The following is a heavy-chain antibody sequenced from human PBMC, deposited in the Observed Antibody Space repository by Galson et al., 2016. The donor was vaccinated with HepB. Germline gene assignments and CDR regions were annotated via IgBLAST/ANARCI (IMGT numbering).Heavy chain of an antibody. Sequence: LRLSCAASGFTFSSYPINWVRQAPGKGLEWVSAISSSGDNTYYADSVKGRFTISRDNSKNTLYLHMNSLRAEDTAVYYCASQGALWAGGFDYWGQGALVTVSS. CDR3: ASQGALWAGGFDY. D-gene: IGHD3-16*01. V-gene: IGHV3-23*01. CDR1: GFTFSSYP. J-gene: IGHJ4*02. CDR2: ISSSGDNT.